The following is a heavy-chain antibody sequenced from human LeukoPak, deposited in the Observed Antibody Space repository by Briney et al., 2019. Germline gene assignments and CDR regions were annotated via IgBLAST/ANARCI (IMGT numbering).Heavy chain of an antibody. CDR2: INLSGGST. CDR1: GYTFTSYY. V-gene: IGHV1-46*01. D-gene: IGHD3-22*01. Sequence: AASVKVSCKASGYTFTSYYMHWVRQAPGQGLEWMGIINLSGGSTSYAQKFQGRVTMTRDTFTSTVYMELSSLRSEDTAVYYCAANYYDSSGYLYGMDVWGQGTTVTVSS. CDR3: AANYYDSSGYLYGMDV. J-gene: IGHJ6*02.